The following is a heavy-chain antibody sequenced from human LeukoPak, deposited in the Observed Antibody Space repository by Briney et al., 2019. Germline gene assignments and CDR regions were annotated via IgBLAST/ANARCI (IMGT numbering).Heavy chain of an antibody. D-gene: IGHD4-17*01. J-gene: IGHJ4*02. V-gene: IGHV4-4*07. CDR3: ARDIFPGPANGDLIL. CDR1: GGSISSYY. Sequence: SETLSLTCTVSGGSISSYYWSWIRQPAGKGLEWVGRIYTSGSTNYNPSLKCRVTMSVDTSKKQFSLKLSSVPDADTAVYYCARDIFPGPANGDLILWGQGTLVTVSS. CDR2: IYTSGST.